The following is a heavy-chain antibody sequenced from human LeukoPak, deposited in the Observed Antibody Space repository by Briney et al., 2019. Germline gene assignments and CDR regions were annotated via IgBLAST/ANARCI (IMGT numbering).Heavy chain of an antibody. CDR3: ARGLAVAGTGY. D-gene: IGHD6-19*01. V-gene: IGHV1-8*01. CDR2: MNPNSGNT. Sequence: ASVKVSCKASGYTFTSYDINWERQATGQGLEWMGWMNPNSGNTGYEQKFQGRVTMTRNTSTSTAYMELSSLRSEDTAVYYCARGLAVAGTGYWGQGTLVTVSS. CDR1: GYTFTSYD. J-gene: IGHJ4*02.